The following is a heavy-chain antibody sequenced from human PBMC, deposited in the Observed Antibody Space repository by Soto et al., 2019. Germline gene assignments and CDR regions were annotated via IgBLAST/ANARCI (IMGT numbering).Heavy chain of an antibody. J-gene: IGHJ4*02. V-gene: IGHV3-23*01. CDR2: ISGGIGST. Sequence: PGESLRLSCVASGFSFGTYAITWVRQVPGKGLEWVSTISGGIGSTFYADSVKGRFTISRDISKKMLFLHMNGLRGEDTGTYYCVKGAARDFDSGGRGILVTVSS. CDR3: VKGAARDFDS. CDR1: GFSFGTYA.